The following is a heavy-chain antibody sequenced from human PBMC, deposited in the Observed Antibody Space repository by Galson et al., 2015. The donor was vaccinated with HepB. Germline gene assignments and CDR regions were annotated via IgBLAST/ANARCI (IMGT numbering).Heavy chain of an antibody. D-gene: IGHD6-13*01. Sequence: LRLSCAASGFTFSRYAMHWVRQAPGKGLECVALRDSVKGRFTISRDYSKSTLYLQMNSLRDEDTAIYYCARSPAAAAFFDFWGQGTLLTVST. J-gene: IGHJ4*02. V-gene: IGHV3-33*01. CDR2: R. CDR1: GFTFSRYA. CDR3: ARSPAAAAFFDF.